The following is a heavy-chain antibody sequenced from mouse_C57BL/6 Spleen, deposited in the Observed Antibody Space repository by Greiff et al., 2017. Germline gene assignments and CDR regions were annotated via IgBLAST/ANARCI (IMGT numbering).Heavy chain of an antibody. J-gene: IGHJ1*03. Sequence: EVQLVESGGDLVKPGGSLKLSCAASGFTFSSYGMSWVRQTPDKRLEWVATISSGGSYTYYPDSVKGRFTISRDNAKNTLYLQMSSLKSEDTAMYYCASLGGNSYFDVWGTGTTVTVSS. CDR1: GFTFSSYG. CDR3: ASLGGNSYFDV. CDR2: ISSGGSYT. V-gene: IGHV5-6*01. D-gene: IGHD4-1*01.